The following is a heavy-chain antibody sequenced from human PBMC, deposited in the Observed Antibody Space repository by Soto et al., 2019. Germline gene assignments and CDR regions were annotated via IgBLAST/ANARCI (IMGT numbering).Heavy chain of an antibody. Sequence: QEQLVESGGGVVQPGRSLRLSCAASGFTFSSYAMHWVRQAPGKGLEWVAVIWNDGTNKYYADSVKGRFTISRDNSKTTLYLQMNSLRAEDTAVYYCARDNWNYVSAFDIWGQGTMVTVSS. V-gene: IGHV3-33*01. J-gene: IGHJ3*02. D-gene: IGHD1-7*01. CDR1: GFTFSSYA. CDR3: ARDNWNYVSAFDI. CDR2: IWNDGTNK.